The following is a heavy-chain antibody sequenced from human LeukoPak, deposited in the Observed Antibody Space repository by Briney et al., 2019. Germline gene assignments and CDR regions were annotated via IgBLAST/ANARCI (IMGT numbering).Heavy chain of an antibody. J-gene: IGHJ4*02. CDR1: GGSISPYY. CDR2: IFYSGST. V-gene: IGHV4-59*08. CDR3: ARQWSYGTPYHFDS. D-gene: IGHD4/OR15-4a*01. Sequence: SETLSLTCTVSGGSISPYYWSWIRQPPGKGLEFIGYIFYSGSTNYNPSFKSRVIISVDTSKNQFSLKLSSVTAADTAVYYCARQWSYGTPYHFDSWAREPWSPSPQ.